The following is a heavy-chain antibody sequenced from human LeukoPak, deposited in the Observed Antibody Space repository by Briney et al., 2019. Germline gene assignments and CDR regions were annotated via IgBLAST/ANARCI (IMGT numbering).Heavy chain of an antibody. CDR1: DFTFDNYA. J-gene: IGHJ3*02. CDR3: VKRLSGDNRAFDI. D-gene: IGHD4-17*01. Sequence: PGGSLRLSCAASDFTFDNYAIHWVRQTPGKGLEWASGISSDSGSRVYADSVKGRFSISRDNAKRSAYLQMNSLRPEDTALYYCVKRLSGDNRAFDIWGQGTMVTVSS. CDR2: ISSDSGSR. V-gene: IGHV3-9*01.